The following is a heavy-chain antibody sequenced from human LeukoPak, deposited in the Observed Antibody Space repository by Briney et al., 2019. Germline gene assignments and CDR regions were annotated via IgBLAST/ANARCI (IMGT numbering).Heavy chain of an antibody. V-gene: IGHV3-30-3*01. J-gene: IGHJ4*02. CDR2: ISYDGSNK. D-gene: IGHD2-15*01. CDR3: ARPPTIDDY. CDR1: GFMLSSYW. Sequence: GGSLRLSCAASGFMLSSYWITWVRQAPGKGLEWVAVISYDGSNKYYADSVKGRFTISRDNSKNTLYLQMNSLRAEDTAVYYCARPPTIDDYWGQGTLVTVSS.